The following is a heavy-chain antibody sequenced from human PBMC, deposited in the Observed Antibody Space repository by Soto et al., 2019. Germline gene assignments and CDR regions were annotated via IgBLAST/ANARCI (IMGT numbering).Heavy chain of an antibody. D-gene: IGHD3-3*01. CDR3: ARVTDFTYYYYGMDV. V-gene: IGHV1-69*06. J-gene: IGHJ6*02. CDR1: GGTFSSYA. CDR2: IIPIFGTA. Sequence: QVQLVQSGAEVKKPGSSVKVSCKASGGTFSSYAISWVRQAQGQGLEWMGGIIPIFGTANYAQKFQGRVTITADKSTSTAYMELSSRRSADTAVYYCARVTDFTYYYYGMDVWGQGTTVTVSS.